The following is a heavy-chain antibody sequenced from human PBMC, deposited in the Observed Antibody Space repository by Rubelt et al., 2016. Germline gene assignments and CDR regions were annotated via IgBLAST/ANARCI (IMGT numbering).Heavy chain of an antibody. CDR3: ARDWYSGSYYAMDV. J-gene: IGHJ6*02. CDR1: GSRFSNYG. CDR2: IWYDGSRK. D-gene: IGHD1-26*01. Sequence: QVQLVESGGGVVQPGRSLRLSCAASGSRFSNYGMHWVRQAPGMGLEWVAVIWYDGSRKHYADSVKGRFRISRDNAKTSVYLQMNSLRAEDTAVYYCARDWYSGSYYAMDVWGQGTTVTVSS. V-gene: IGHV3-33*01.